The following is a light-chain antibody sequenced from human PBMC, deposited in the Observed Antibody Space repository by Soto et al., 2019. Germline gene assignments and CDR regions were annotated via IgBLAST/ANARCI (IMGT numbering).Light chain of an antibody. CDR1: QSVSSY. CDR3: QQRSNWPPYS. V-gene: IGKV3-11*01. J-gene: IGKJ2*01. CDR2: DAS. Sequence: EIVLTQSPATLSLSPGERATLSCRASQSVSSYLAWYQQKPGQAPRLLIYDASNRAPGIPARFSGSGSGTEFTLTISSLEPEDFAVYYCQQRSNWPPYSFGQGTKLEIK.